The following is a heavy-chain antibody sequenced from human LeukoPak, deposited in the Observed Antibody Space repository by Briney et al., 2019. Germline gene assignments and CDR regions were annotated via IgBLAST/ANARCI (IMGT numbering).Heavy chain of an antibody. CDR2: IYTSGST. Sequence: SETLSLTCTVSGGSISSGSYYWSWLRQPAGKGLEWIGRIYTSGSTNYNPSLKSRVTISVDTSKNQFSLKLSSVTAADTAVYYCARDRGYSYGDDFDYWGQGTLVTVSS. CDR1: GGSISSGSYY. J-gene: IGHJ4*02. D-gene: IGHD5-18*01. V-gene: IGHV4-61*02. CDR3: ARDRGYSYGDDFDY.